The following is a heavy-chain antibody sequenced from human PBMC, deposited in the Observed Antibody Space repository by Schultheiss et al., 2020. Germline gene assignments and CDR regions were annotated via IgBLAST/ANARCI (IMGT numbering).Heavy chain of an antibody. D-gene: IGHD6-13*01. CDR2: IYYSGST. J-gene: IGHJ4*02. CDR1: GGSISSGGYY. CDR3: ARVSIDGYSVAGFHFDY. Sequence: LRLSCTVSGGSISSGGYYWSWIRQHPGKGLEWIGYIYYSGSTYYNPSLKSRVTISVDTSKNQFSLKLSSVTAADTAVYYCARVSIDGYSVAGFHFDYWGEGALVTVSS. V-gene: IGHV4-31*03.